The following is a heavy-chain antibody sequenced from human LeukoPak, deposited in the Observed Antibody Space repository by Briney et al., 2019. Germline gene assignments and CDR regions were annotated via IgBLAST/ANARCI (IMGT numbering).Heavy chain of an antibody. CDR3: ARQYSGYDYYFDY. CDR1: GYSFTTYC. V-gene: IGHV5-51*01. D-gene: IGHD5-12*01. J-gene: IGHJ4*02. Sequence: GESLKISCKGSGYSFTTYCIGWVRQMPGKGLEWMGIIYPGDSDTRYSPSFQGQVTISADKSISTAYLQWSSLKASDTAMYYCARQYSGYDYYFDYWGQGTLVTVSS. CDR2: IYPGDSDT.